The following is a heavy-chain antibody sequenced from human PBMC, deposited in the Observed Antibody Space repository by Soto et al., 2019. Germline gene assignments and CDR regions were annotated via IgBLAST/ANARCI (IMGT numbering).Heavy chain of an antibody. J-gene: IGHJ6*02. CDR3: ASPAYFNYYYYCGMDV. Sequence: QVQLQQWGAGLLKPSETLSLTCAVYGGSFSGYYWSWIRQPPGKGLEWIGQINHSGSTNYNPSLKSRVTISVVTSKNHFSLKLSSVTAADTAVYYCASPAYFNYYYYCGMDVWGQGTTVTVSS. CDR2: INHSGST. V-gene: IGHV4-34*01. CDR1: GGSFSGYY. D-gene: IGHD3-16*01.